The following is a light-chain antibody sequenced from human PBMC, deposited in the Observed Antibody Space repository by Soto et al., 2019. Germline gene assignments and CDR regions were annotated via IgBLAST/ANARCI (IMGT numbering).Light chain of an antibody. CDR3: HQYHNWPLT. CDR2: GVS. V-gene: IGKV3-15*01. Sequence: EIVMTQSPATLSVSPGERATLSCRASHSVSSNLAWYQQKPGQAPRLLIYGVSARASGIPARFSGSGSGTEFTLTISSLQSEDFAVYYCHQYHNWPLTFGGGTKVEIK. CDR1: HSVSSN. J-gene: IGKJ4*01.